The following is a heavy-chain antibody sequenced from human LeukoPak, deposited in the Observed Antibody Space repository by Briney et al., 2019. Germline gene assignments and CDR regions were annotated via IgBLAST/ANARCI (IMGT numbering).Heavy chain of an antibody. CDR1: GYTFSDYY. J-gene: IGHJ4*02. V-gene: IGHV1-2*02. CDR2: IIPTSGGT. Sequence: ASVKLSCTASGYTFSDYYMHWVRQAPGQGLEWIGWIIPTSGGTNYAQKFQGRVTMTRDTSISTAYMELSRLTSDDTAVYYCAREEGGYFFDYWGRGTLVSVSS. CDR3: AREEGGYFFDY. D-gene: IGHD3-16*01.